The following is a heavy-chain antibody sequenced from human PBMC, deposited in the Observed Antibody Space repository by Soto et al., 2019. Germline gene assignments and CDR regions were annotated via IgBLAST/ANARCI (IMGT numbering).Heavy chain of an antibody. D-gene: IGHD3-3*01. V-gene: IGHV3-49*04. CDR2: IRSKAYGGTT. CDR3: TRDRPSTDFWDTFKRMWYYYGMDV. CDR1: GFTFGDYA. J-gene: IGHJ6*02. Sequence: PGGSLRLSCTASGFTFGDYAMSWVRQAPGKGLEWVGFIRSKAYGGTTEYAASVKGRFTISRDDSKSIAYLQMNSLKTEDTAVYYCTRDRPSTDFWDTFKRMWYYYGMDVWGQGTTVTVSS.